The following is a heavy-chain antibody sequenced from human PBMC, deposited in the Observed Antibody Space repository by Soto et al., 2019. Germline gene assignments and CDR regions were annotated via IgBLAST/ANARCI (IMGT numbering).Heavy chain of an antibody. V-gene: IGHV3-48*02. CDR1: GFTFSHFV. CDR3: ARDRNRGYCSGGSCQHNYYYYGTDV. J-gene: IGHJ6*02. D-gene: IGHD2-15*01. CDR2: ISSSSSTI. Sequence: PGGSLRLSCAASGFTFSHFVMSWVRQAPGKGLEWVSYISSSSSTIYYADSVKGRFTISRDNAKNSLYLQMNSLRDEDTAVYYCARDRNRGYCSGGSCQHNYYYYGTDVWGQGTTVTVSS.